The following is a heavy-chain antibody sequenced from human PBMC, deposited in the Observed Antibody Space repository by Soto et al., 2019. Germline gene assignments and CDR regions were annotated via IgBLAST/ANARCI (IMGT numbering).Heavy chain of an antibody. CDR2: ISSSSSYI. Sequence: EVQLVESGGGLVKPGGSLRLSCAASGFTFSSYSMNWVRQAPGKGLEWVSSISSSSSYIYYADSVKGRFTISRDNAKNSLYLQMNSLRAEDTAVYYCARGTYYYDSSGYYVYWGQGTLVTVSS. D-gene: IGHD3-22*01. V-gene: IGHV3-21*01. CDR3: ARGTYYYDSSGYYVY. J-gene: IGHJ4*02. CDR1: GFTFSSYS.